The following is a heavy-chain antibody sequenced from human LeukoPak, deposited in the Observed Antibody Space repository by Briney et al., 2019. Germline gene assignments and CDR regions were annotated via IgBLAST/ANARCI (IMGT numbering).Heavy chain of an antibody. Sequence: SQTLSLTCTVSGGSISSGDYYWSWIRQPPGKGLEWIGYIYHIGSTYYNPSLKSRVTISVDRSKNQFSLKLSSVTAADTAMYYCARVGAAGRDFDYWGQGTLVTVSS. CDR3: ARVGAAGRDFDY. V-gene: IGHV4-30-4*08. CDR1: GGSISSGDYY. D-gene: IGHD6-13*01. CDR2: IYHIGST. J-gene: IGHJ4*02.